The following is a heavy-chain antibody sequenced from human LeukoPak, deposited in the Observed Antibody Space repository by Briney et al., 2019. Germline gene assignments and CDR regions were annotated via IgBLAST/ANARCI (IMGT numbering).Heavy chain of an antibody. CDR2: IDPNSGGT. J-gene: IGHJ2*01. D-gene: IGHD2-15*01. CDR1: GYTFTGNL. V-gene: IGHV1-2*02. CDR3: AKEADIVSFDL. Sequence: GASVKVSCKASGYTFTGNLVHWVRQAPGQGLEWMGWIDPNSGGTKYAQKFQDRVTMTSDTSISTAYMELSGLRSDDTAVYFCAKEADIVSFDLWGRGTLVTVSS.